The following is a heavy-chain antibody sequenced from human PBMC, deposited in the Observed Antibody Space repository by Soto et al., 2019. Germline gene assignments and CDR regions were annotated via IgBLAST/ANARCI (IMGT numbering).Heavy chain of an antibody. CDR3: AESANSSGYYRALDY. Sequence: GGSLRLSCAASGFTFSSYAMSWVRQAPGKGLEWVSAISGSGGSTYYADSVKGRFTISRDNSKNTLYLQMNSLRAEDTAVYYCAESANSSGYYRALDYWYQGPLVTVSS. D-gene: IGHD3-22*01. V-gene: IGHV3-23*01. CDR1: GFTFSSYA. J-gene: IGHJ4*02. CDR2: ISGSGGST.